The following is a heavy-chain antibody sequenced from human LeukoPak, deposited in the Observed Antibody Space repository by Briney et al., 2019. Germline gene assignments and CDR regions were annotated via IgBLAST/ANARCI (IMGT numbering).Heavy chain of an antibody. J-gene: IGHJ4*02. D-gene: IGHD4-17*01. Sequence: SETLSLTCAVSGYSISNGYFWGWVRQPPGKGLQWIASIYHSGTTYYNPSLKSRVTISVDRANNQFSLKLTSVTAADTAVYYCARPPDSGDYGAAFDYWGQGVLVIVSS. CDR2: IYHSGTT. CDR3: ARPPDSGDYGAAFDY. CDR1: GYSISNGYF. V-gene: IGHV4-38-2*01.